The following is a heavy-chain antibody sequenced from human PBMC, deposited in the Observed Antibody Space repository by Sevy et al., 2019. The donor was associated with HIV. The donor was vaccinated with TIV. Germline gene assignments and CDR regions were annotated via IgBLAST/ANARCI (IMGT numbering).Heavy chain of an antibody. CDR3: AGGRYDSSYSFDAFDI. Sequence: GGSLRLSCAASGFTFSSYAMSWVRQAPGKGLEWVSAISGSGGSTYYADSVKGRFTISRDNSKNTLHLQMTGLKTEDTAIYYCAGGRYDSSYSFDAFDIWGQGTMVTVSS. J-gene: IGHJ3*02. V-gene: IGHV3-23*01. D-gene: IGHD3-22*01. CDR2: ISGSGGST. CDR1: GFTFSSYA.